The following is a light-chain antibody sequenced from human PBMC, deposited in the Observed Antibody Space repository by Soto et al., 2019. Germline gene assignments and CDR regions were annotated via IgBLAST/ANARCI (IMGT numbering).Light chain of an antibody. CDR3: QQYNSWT. Sequence: DIPMTQSPSTLSASVGDRVTITCRASKSISSWLAWYQQKPGKAPKLLIYKASSLESGVPSRFSGSGSGTEFTLTISSLQPDDFATYYCQQYNSWTFGQGTKVEIK. CDR1: KSISSW. J-gene: IGKJ1*01. CDR2: KAS. V-gene: IGKV1-5*03.